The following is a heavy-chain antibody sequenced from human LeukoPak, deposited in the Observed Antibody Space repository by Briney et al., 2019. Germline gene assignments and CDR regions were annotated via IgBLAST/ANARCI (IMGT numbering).Heavy chain of an antibody. Sequence: GRSLRLSCAASGFTFSSYGMHWVRQAPGKGLEWVAVISYDGSNKYYADSVKGRFTISRDNSKNTLYLQMNSLRAEDTAVYYCAREKGYCSSTSCPLDYWGQGTLVTVSS. CDR3: AREKGYCSSTSCPLDY. V-gene: IGHV3-30*03. CDR2: ISYDGSNK. CDR1: GFTFSSYG. D-gene: IGHD2-2*01. J-gene: IGHJ4*02.